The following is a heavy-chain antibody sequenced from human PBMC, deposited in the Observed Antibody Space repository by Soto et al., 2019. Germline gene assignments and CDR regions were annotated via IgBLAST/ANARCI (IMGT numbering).Heavy chain of an antibody. J-gene: IGHJ4*02. CDR1: RFTFSSYG. V-gene: IGHV3-30*18. Sequence: LRLSCAASRFTFSSYGLHWVRQAPVKGLEGGAVISYDGSNKYYADSVKGRFTNSRDNTKNTLYLQKNSLKAEDTAVYYSAKDPSPGSGTYYSVYFDYWGQGTLVTVSS. CDR2: ISYDGSNK. CDR3: AKDPSPGSGTYYSVYFDY. D-gene: IGHD3-10*01.